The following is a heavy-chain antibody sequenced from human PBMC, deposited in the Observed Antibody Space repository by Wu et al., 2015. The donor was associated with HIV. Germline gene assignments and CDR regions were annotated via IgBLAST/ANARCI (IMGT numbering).Heavy chain of an antibody. Sequence: QVQLVQSGAEVKKPGASVKVSCKASGYTFSDYYIHWVRQAPGQGLEWMGWINPNSGGTSLAQKFQGRVTVTRDTSISTAYMELRSLRSDDTAIYYCARVHGYTYGKDGAFDVWGQGTVVTVSS. J-gene: IGHJ3*01. CDR1: GYTFSDYY. CDR2: INPNSGGT. CDR3: ARVHGYTYGKDGAFDV. D-gene: IGHD5-18*01. V-gene: IGHV1-2*02.